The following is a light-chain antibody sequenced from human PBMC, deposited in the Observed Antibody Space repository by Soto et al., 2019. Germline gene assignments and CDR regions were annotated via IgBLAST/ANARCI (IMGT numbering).Light chain of an antibody. CDR1: QSVSSSF. J-gene: IGKJ4*01. CDR3: QQRSNWPLT. CDR2: GAS. V-gene: IGKV3D-20*02. Sequence: EIVLAHSPGTLSLSPGESATLSCRASQSVSSSFLAWYQQKAGQAPRLLIYGASRRATGIPDRFSGSGSGTDFTLTISRLEPEDFAVYYCQQRSNWPLTFGGGTKVDIK.